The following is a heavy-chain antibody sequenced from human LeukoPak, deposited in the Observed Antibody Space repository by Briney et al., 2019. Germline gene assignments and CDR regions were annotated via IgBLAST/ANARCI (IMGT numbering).Heavy chain of an antibody. J-gene: IGHJ5*02. CDR1: GASISSSSYY. D-gene: IGHD3-22*01. Sequence: SETLSLTCTVSGASISSSSYYWGYFRQPPGKGLEWIGSVYYNGNTYYNPPLTSRATISADTSKKQFSLKLTSVTAADTAVYYCARDLTYYYDSSVYYWSWFDPWGQGTLVTVSS. CDR3: ARDLTYYYDSSVYYWSWFDP. V-gene: IGHV4-39*02. CDR2: VYYNGNT.